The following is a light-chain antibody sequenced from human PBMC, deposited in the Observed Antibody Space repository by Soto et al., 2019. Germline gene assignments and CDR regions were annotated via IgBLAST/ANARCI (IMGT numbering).Light chain of an antibody. Sequence: QSVLAQAPSASGAPGQRVTISCSGRSSNIGSTSISWFQQLPGTAPKLLIYRDNQRPSGVPDRFSGSKSGTSGALVISGLRSEDEADYYCAAWDERLRGYVFGSGTKVTVL. CDR2: RDN. CDR3: AAWDERLRGYV. V-gene: IGLV1-47*01. CDR1: SSNIGSTS. J-gene: IGLJ1*01.